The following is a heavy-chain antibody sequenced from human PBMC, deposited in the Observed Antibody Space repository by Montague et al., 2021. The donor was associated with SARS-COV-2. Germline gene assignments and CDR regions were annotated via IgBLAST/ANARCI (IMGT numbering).Heavy chain of an antibody. J-gene: IGHJ4*02. CDR1: RGSFSNYY. CDR3: ARGRAVQGSFRFFDSISPGALDY. CDR2: INQGGAP. D-gene: IGHD3-9*01. Sequence: SETLSLTCAASRGSFSNYYWTWIRQSLGKGLVWIGEINQGGAPNYTPPFKRRVTITLDTSKKQISLKLISVTVAATAVFFCARGRAVQGSFRFFDSISPGALDYWGQGSLVVVSS. V-gene: IGHV4-34*01.